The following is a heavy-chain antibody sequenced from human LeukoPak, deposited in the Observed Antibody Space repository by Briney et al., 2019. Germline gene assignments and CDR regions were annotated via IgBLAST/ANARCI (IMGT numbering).Heavy chain of an antibody. J-gene: IGHJ4*02. CDR1: GFTFSSYE. Sequence: PGGSLRLSCAASGFTFSSYEMNWVRQAPGKGLEWVSYITSGGTTIYYADSVKGRFTISRDNAKNSLYLQVNSLRAEDTAVYYCARDYSTVTTFFDYWGQGTLVTVSS. V-gene: IGHV3-48*03. CDR2: ITSGGTTI. CDR3: ARDYSTVTTFFDY. D-gene: IGHD4-17*01.